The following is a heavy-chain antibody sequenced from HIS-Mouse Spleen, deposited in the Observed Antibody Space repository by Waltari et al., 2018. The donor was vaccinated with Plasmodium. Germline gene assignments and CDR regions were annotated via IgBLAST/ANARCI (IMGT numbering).Heavy chain of an antibody. CDR2: INHSGST. V-gene: IGHV4-34*01. D-gene: IGHD2-21*02. Sequence: QVQLQQWGAGLLKPSATLSLPCAVYGGSFSGYYRRWTRQPPGKGPEWIGEINHSGSTNYNPSLKSRVTISVDTSKNQFSLKLSSVTAADTAVYYCARGRRIVVVTAPRGFFDYWGQGTLVTVSS. J-gene: IGHJ4*02. CDR3: ARGRRIVVVTAPRGFFDY. CDR1: GGSFSGYY.